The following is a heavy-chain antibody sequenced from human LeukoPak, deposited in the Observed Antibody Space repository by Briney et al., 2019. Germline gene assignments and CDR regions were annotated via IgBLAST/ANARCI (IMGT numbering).Heavy chain of an antibody. D-gene: IGHD3-9*01. CDR2: ISAYNGNT. V-gene: IGHV1-18*01. J-gene: IGHJ5*02. CDR1: GYTFTSYG. CDR3: ARLDILTGYTDNWFDP. Sequence: ASVKVSCKASGYTFTSYGISWVRQAPGQGLEWTGWISAYNGNTNYAQKLQGRVTMTTDTSTSTAYMELRSLRSDDTAVYYCARLDILTGYTDNWFDPWGQGTLVTVSS.